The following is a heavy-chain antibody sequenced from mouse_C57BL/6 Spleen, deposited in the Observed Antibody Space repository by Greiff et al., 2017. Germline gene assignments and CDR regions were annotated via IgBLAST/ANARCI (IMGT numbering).Heavy chain of an antibody. D-gene: IGHD2-1*01. CDR1: GYTFTSYD. Sequence: VKLVESGPELVKPGASVKLSCKASGYTFTSYDINWVKQRPGQGLEWIGWIYPRDGSTKYNEKFKGKATLTVDTSSSTAYMELHSLTSEDSAVYFCARCGNYDYFDYWGQGTTLTVSS. V-gene: IGHV1-85*01. CDR3: ARCGNYDYFDY. J-gene: IGHJ2*01. CDR2: IYPRDGST.